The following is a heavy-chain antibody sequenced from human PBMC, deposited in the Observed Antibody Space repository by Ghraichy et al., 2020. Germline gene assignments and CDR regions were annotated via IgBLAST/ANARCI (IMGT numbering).Heavy chain of an antibody. J-gene: IGHJ6*04. V-gene: IGHV3-21*01. CDR1: GFTFSSYS. D-gene: IGHD3-22*01. CDR3: ARAGGFYDSRQVDV. CDR2: ISSSSSYI. Sequence: LSLTCAASGFTFSSYSMNWVRQAPGKGLEWVSSISSSSSYIYYADSVKGRFTISRDNAKNSLYLQMNSLRAEDTAVYYCARAGGFYDSRQVDVWGKGTTVTVSS.